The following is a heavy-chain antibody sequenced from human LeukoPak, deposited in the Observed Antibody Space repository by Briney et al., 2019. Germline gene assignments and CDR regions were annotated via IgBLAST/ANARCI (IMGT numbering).Heavy chain of an antibody. Sequence: ASVKVSCKASGYAFTGYYMHWVRQAPGQGLEWMGIINPSGGSTNCAQKFQGRVTMSRDMSTSTVYMELSSLRSEDTAVYYCARERGGSYYFDYWGQGTLVTVSS. D-gene: IGHD1-26*01. CDR2: INPSGGST. V-gene: IGHV1-46*01. CDR1: GYAFTGYY. J-gene: IGHJ4*02. CDR3: ARERGGSYYFDY.